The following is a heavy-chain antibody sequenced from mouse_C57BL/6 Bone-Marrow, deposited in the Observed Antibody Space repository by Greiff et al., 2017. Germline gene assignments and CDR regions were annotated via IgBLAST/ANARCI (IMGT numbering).Heavy chain of an antibody. CDR1: GYPFTSYD. CDR2: IYPRDGST. Sequence: QVQLQQSGPELVKPGASVKLSCKASGYPFTSYDINWVKQRPGQGLEWIGWIYPRDGSTKYNEKFKGKAPLPVDTSSSTAYMELHSLTSEDSAVYFCARWGCCGSSSCYFDVWGTGTTVTVSS. V-gene: IGHV1-85*01. J-gene: IGHJ1*03. D-gene: IGHD1-1*01. CDR3: ARWGCCGSSSCYFDV.